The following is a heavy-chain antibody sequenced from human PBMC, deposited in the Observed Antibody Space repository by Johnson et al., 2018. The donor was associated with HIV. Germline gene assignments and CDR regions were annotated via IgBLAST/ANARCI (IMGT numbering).Heavy chain of an antibody. D-gene: IGHD6-6*01. V-gene: IGHV3-23*04. CDR1: GFTFSSYA. CDR2: IYTCSDST. Sequence: VQLVESGGGLVQPGGSLRLSCAASGFTFSSYAMSWVRQAPGKGLEWVSVIYTCSDSTSYTDSVKDRFTISRDSSKNAVYLQMSSLRAEDTALYYCARGSSGSFDLWGRGTMVTVSS. J-gene: IGHJ3*01. CDR3: ARGSSGSFDL.